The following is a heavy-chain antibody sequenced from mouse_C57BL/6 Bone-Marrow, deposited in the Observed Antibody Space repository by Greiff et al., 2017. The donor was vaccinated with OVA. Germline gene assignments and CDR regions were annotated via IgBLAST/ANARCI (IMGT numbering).Heavy chain of an antibody. D-gene: IGHD1-1*01. CDR2: INPSSGYT. CDR1: GYTFTSYW. Sequence: LVESGAELAKPGASVTLSCKASGYTFTSYWMHWVKQRPGQGLEWIGYINPSSGYTKYNQKFKDKATLTADKSSSTAYMQLSSLTYEDSAVYYCARRVTTVVATGYFDVWGTGTTVTVSS. CDR3: ARRVTTVVATGYFDV. V-gene: IGHV1-7*01. J-gene: IGHJ1*03.